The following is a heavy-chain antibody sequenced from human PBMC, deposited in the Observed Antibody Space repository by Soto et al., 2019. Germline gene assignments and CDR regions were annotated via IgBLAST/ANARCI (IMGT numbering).Heavy chain of an antibody. J-gene: IGHJ4*02. CDR2: INSRGGST. CDR1: GFTFSDSA. Sequence: GGSLRLSCAASGFTFSDSAIRWVRLAPGKGLEWVSTINSRGGSTFYAGSVKGRFTVSRHNSKNTLYLQMNSLRAEDTAVYYCATGGQWLVHWGQGTLVTVSS. CDR3: ATGGQWLVH. D-gene: IGHD6-19*01. V-gene: IGHV3-23*01.